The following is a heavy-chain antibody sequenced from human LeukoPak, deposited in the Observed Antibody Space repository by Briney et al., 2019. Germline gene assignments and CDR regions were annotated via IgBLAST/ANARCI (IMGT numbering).Heavy chain of an antibody. V-gene: IGHV3-48*03. Sequence: GGSLRLSCAASGFTFSSYEMNWVRQAPGKGLEWVSYISSSGSTIYYADSVKGRFTISRDNAKSSLYLQMNSLRAEDTAVYYCAREMVVPAATTYYYYGMDVWGQGTTVTVSS. CDR2: ISSSGSTI. J-gene: IGHJ6*02. CDR1: GFTFSSYE. CDR3: AREMVVPAATTYYYYGMDV. D-gene: IGHD2-2*01.